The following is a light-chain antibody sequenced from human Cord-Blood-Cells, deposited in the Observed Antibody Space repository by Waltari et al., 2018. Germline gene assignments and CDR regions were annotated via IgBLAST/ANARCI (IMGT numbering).Light chain of an antibody. CDR1: SSDVGGYNY. CDR3: SSYTSSSTLVV. V-gene: IGLV2-14*01. CDR2: DGS. J-gene: IGLJ2*01. Sequence: SALTQPASVSGSPGQSITISCTGTSSDVGGYNYVSWYQQHPGKAPKLMIYDGSNRPSGVSNRFSGSKSGNTASLTISGLQAEDEADYYCSSYTSSSTLVVFGGGTKLTVL.